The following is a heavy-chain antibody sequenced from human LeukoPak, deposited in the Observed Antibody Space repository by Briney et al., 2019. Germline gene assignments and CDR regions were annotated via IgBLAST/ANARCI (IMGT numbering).Heavy chain of an antibody. CDR3: ARLIPQPLYDSSGYSLKDY. CDR2: IIPIFGTA. CDR1: GGTFSSYA. V-gene: IGHV1-69*13. D-gene: IGHD3-22*01. J-gene: IGHJ4*02. Sequence: SVKVSCKASGGTFSSYAISWVRQAPGQGLEWMGGIIPIFGTANYAQKFQGRVTITADESTSTAYMELSSLRSEDTAVYYCARLIPQPLYDSSGYSLKDYWGQGTLVTVSS.